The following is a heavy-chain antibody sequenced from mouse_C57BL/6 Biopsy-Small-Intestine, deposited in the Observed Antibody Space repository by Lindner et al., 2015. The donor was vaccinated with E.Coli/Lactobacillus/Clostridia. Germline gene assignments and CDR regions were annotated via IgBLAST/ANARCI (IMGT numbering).Heavy chain of an antibody. D-gene: IGHD1-1*01. CDR2: INPGSGGT. V-gene: IGHV1-54*01. J-gene: IGHJ4*01. CDR3: ARERTTVVATDYAMDY. Sequence: VQLQESGAELVRPGTSVKVSCKASGYAFTNYLIEWVKQRPGQGLEWIGVINPGSGGTNYNEKFKGKATLTADKSSSTAYMQLSSLTSEDSAVYFCARERTTVVATDYAMDYWGQGTSVTVSS. CDR1: GYAFTNYL.